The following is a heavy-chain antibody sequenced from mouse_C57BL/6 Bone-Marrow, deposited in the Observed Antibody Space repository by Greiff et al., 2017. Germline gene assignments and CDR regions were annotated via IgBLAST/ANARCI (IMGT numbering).Heavy chain of an antibody. CDR3: AKRAYLYAMDY. Sequence: VQRVESGPGLVQPSQSLSITCTVSGFSLTSYGVHWVRQSPGKGLEWLGVIWRGGSTDYNAAFMSRLSITKDNSKSQVFFKMNSLQAEDTAIYYCAKRAYLYAMDYWGQGTSVTVSS. D-gene: IGHD6-5*01. J-gene: IGHJ4*01. CDR2: IWRGGST. CDR1: GFSLTSYG. V-gene: IGHV2-5*01.